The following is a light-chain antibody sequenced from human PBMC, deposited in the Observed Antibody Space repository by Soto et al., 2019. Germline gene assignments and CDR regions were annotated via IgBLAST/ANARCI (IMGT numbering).Light chain of an antibody. J-gene: IGKJ5*01. V-gene: IGKV1-5*03. CDR3: QQYSSYSPIT. CDR1: QSINNW. CDR2: KAS. Sequence: DIQMTQSPSTLSASVGYRLIITCLASQSINNWLAWYQKKPGRAPKLLIYKASVLETVAPSRFSGTGSGTEFTLTINGLQPDDFATYYCQQYSSYSPITFGQGTGLEIK.